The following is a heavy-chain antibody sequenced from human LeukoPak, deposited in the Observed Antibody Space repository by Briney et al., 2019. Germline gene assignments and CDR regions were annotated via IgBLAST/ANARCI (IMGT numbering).Heavy chain of an antibody. Sequence: SVKVSCKTSGYTFTSYAISWVRQAPGQGLEWMGGIIPIFGTANYAQKFQGRVTITADKSTSTAYMELSSLRSEDTAVYYCARAPIIGIAAAGQRNYYYYYMDVWGKGTTVTVSS. CDR3: ARAPIIGIAAAGQRNYYYYYMDV. CDR1: GYTFTSYA. CDR2: IIPIFGTA. V-gene: IGHV1-69*06. J-gene: IGHJ6*03. D-gene: IGHD6-13*01.